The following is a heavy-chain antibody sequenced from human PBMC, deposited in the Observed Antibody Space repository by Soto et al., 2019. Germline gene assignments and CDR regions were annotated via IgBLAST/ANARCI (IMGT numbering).Heavy chain of an antibody. V-gene: IGHV3-33*01. CDR1: GFTFSSYG. D-gene: IGHD2-2*01. CDR3: AREGHSTDYYYYDGMDV. CDR2: IWYDGSNK. J-gene: IGHJ6*02. Sequence: QVQLVESGGGVVQPGRSLRLSCAASGFTFSSYGMHWVRQAPGKGLEWVAVIWYDGSNKYYADSVKGRFTISSDNSKNTLYLQMNSLRAEDTAVYCCAREGHSTDYYYYDGMDVWGQGTTVTVSS.